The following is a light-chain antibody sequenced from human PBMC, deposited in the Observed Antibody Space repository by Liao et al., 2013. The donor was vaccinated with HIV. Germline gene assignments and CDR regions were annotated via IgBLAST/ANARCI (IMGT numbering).Light chain of an antibody. J-gene: IGLJ2*01. CDR2: EDE. CDR3: QAWDSTTVI. V-gene: IGLV3-1*01. CDR1: KLGEKY. Sequence: YELTQPPSVSVSPGQTASITCSGYKLGEKYVSWYQQKPGQSPVLVIYEDEKRPSGIPERFSGSNSGNTATLTISGTQPVDEADYYCQAWDSTTVIFGGGTKLTVL.